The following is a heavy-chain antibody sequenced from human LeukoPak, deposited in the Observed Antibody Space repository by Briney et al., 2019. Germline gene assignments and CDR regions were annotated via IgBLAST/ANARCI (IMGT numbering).Heavy chain of an antibody. D-gene: IGHD2-8*01. CDR1: GYTFTSYA. V-gene: IGHV1-3*03. J-gene: IGHJ4*02. CDR2: INAGNGNT. Sequence: ASVKVSCKASGYTFTSYAMHWVRQAPGQRLEWMGWINAGNGNTKYSQEFQGRVTITRDTSASTAYMELSSLRSEDMAVYYCARAASVLMVYAIGYWGQGTLVTVSS. CDR3: ARAASVLMVYAIGY.